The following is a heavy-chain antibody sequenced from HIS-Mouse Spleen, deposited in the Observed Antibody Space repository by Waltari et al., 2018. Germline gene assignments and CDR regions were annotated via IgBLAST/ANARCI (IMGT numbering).Heavy chain of an antibody. V-gene: IGHV2-70*15. J-gene: IGHJ4*02. Sequence: QVTLRESGPALVKPTQTLTLTCTFSGFSLSPSGMCVSWIRQPPGKALEWLARIDWDDDKYYSTSLKTRLTISKDTSKNQVVLTMTNMDPVDTATYYCARIRSCGYSSPEYYFDYWGQGTLVTVSS. CDR2: IDWDDDK. D-gene: IGHD5-18*01. CDR3: ARIRSCGYSSPEYYFDY. CDR1: GFSLSPSGMC.